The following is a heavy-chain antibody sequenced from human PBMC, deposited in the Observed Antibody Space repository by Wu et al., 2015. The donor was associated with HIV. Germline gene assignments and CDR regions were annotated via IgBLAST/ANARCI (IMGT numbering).Heavy chain of an antibody. J-gene: IGHJ4*02. V-gene: IGHV1-46*01. CDR1: GYTFTAYY. CDR2: INFSNGDM. Sequence: QVQLVQSGTKMMKSGASMKVPCKTSGYTFTAYYIHWVRQAPGQGLDWMGIINFSNGDMSHAHSFQGRVTLTSDTSTGTVYMQLSSLTSEDTAVYYCATASEGVDVSLDYWGQGTLVTVSS. CDR3: ATASEGVDVSLDY. D-gene: IGHD3-10*01.